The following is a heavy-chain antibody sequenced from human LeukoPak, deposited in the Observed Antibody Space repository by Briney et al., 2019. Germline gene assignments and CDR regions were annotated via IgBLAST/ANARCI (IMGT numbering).Heavy chain of an antibody. V-gene: IGHV4-34*01. CDR3: ARVRVARHQHYDYVWGSYRYGGDFDY. Sequence: SETLSLTCAVYGGSFSGSYWSWIRQPPGKGLEWIGEINHSGSTNYNPSLKSRVTISVDTSKNQFSLKLSSVTAADTAVYYCARVRVARHQHYDYVWGSYRYGGDFDYWGQGTLVTVSS. J-gene: IGHJ4*02. D-gene: IGHD3-16*02. CDR2: INHSGST. CDR1: GGSFSGSY.